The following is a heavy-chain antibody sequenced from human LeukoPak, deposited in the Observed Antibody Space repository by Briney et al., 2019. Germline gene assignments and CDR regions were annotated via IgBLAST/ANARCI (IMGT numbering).Heavy chain of an antibody. J-gene: IGHJ4*02. CDR3: ARDRGVVVQ. CDR2: IYHSGST. D-gene: IGHD3-22*01. V-gene: IGHV4-38-2*02. Sequence: PSETLSLTCTVSGGSISSGYYWGWIRQPPGKGLEWIGSIYHSGSTSYNPSLKSRVTISVDTSKNQFSLKLRSVTAADTAVYYCARDRGVVVQWGQGTLVTVSS. CDR1: GGSISSGYY.